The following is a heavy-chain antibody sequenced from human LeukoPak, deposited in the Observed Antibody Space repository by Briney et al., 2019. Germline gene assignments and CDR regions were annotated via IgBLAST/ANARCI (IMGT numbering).Heavy chain of an antibody. Sequence: PGRSLRLSCTASGFTFGDYAMSWVRQAPGKGLEWVGFIRSKAYGGTTEYAASVKGRFTISRDDSKNTLYLQMNSLKTEDTAVYYCTTDHYYDSSGYPAGDYWGQGTLVTVSS. CDR3: TTDHYYDSSGYPAGDY. V-gene: IGHV3-49*04. CDR2: IRSKAYGGTT. CDR1: GFTFGDYA. J-gene: IGHJ4*02. D-gene: IGHD3-22*01.